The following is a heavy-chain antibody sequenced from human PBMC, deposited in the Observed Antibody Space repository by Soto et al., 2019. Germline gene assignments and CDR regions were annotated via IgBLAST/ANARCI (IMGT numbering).Heavy chain of an antibody. CDR1: GFTFNNYA. Sequence: EVQLLESGGGLVQPGGSLRLSCAASGFTFNNYAMTWVRQAPGKGLEWVSAISGGGDTTSYADSVKGRFTVSRDGSKNTLYPQMSSLRAEDTARYYCAKGRGGSGSLTPRVDFWGQGTLVTVSS. J-gene: IGHJ4*02. D-gene: IGHD3-10*01. CDR3: AKGRGGSGSLTPRVDF. V-gene: IGHV3-23*01. CDR2: ISGGGDTT.